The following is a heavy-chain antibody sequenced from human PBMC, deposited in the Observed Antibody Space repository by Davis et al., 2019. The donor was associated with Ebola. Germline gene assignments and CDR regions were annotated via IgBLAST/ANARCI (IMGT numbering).Heavy chain of an antibody. J-gene: IGHJ4*02. V-gene: IGHV4-31*03. CDR2: ISYSGTT. CDR1: GVSIIGGGYY. D-gene: IGHD3-3*01. CDR3: ARVYVYYDFWSGRSPYYFDS. Sequence: SETLSLTCTVSGVSIIGGGYYWSWIRQHPGKGLEWIGYISYSGTTHYNPSLRSRITISLDTSQNQFSLRLSSVTAADTAMYYCARVYVYYDFWSGRSPYYFDSWGQGTLVTVSS.